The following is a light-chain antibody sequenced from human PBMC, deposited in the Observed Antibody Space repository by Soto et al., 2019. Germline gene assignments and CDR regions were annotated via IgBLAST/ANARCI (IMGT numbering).Light chain of an antibody. Sequence: DIVMTQSPLSLPVTPGEPASISCRSSQSLLHSNGYNYLDWYLQKPGQSPQLLIYLGSNRASGVPDRFSGSGSGTDFTLKISRVEAEDVGVYYWIQDLQTPLTFGGGTKVEIK. CDR1: QSLLHSNGYNY. V-gene: IGKV2-28*01. CDR2: LGS. CDR3: IQDLQTPLT. J-gene: IGKJ4*01.